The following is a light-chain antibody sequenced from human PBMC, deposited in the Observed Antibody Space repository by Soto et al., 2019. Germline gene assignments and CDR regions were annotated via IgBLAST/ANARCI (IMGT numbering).Light chain of an antibody. CDR1: SSDVGGYNY. CDR3: SSYTSSNTEV. V-gene: IGLV2-14*03. J-gene: IGLJ1*01. CDR2: DVS. Sequence: QSVLSQPASVSGSPGQSITISCTGTSSDVGGYNYVSWYQHHPGKAPKLMIYDVSTRPSGVSNRFSGSKSGNTASLTISGLQAEDEADYYCSSYTSSNTEVFGTGTEVTVL.